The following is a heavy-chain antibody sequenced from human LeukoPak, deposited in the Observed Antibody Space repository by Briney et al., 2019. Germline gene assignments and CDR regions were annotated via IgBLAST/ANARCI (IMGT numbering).Heavy chain of an antibody. CDR1: GFTVSSNY. V-gene: IGHV3-66*01. CDR3: ARVLVDAFDY. J-gene: IGHJ4*02. D-gene: IGHD2-15*01. Sequence: GGSLRLSCAASGFTVSSNYMTWVRQAPGKGLEWVSVIYSGGNTYYAESVKGRFTISRDNSKNTLYLQMNGLRAEDTAVYYCARVLVDAFDYWGQGTLVTVSS. CDR2: IYSGGNT.